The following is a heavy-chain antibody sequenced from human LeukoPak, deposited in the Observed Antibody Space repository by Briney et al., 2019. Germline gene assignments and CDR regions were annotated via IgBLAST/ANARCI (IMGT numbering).Heavy chain of an antibody. CDR3: ARSQSNPGNHYYYYYYMDV. D-gene: IGHD2-8*01. CDR2: INHSGST. CDR1: GGSFSGYY. V-gene: IGHV4-34*01. Sequence: SETLSLTCAVYGGSFSGYYWSWIRQPPGKGLEWIGEINHSGSTYYNPSLKSRVTISVDTSKNQFSLKLSSVTAADTAVYYCARSQSNPGNHYYYYYYMDVWGKGTTVTVSS. J-gene: IGHJ6*03.